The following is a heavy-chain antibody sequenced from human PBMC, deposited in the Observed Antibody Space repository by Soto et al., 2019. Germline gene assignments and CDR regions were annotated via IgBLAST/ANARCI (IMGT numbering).Heavy chain of an antibody. CDR1: GGSISSYY. V-gene: IGHV4-59*01. J-gene: IGHJ5*02. Sequence: PSETLSLTCTVSGGSISSYYWSWIRQPPGKGLEWIGYIYYSGSTNYNPSLKSRVTISVDTSKNQFSLKLSSVTVADTAVYYCARDNSAYYYDSSGSGNWSDPWGQGTLVTVS. CDR3: ARDNSAYYYDSSGSGNWSDP. CDR2: IYYSGST. D-gene: IGHD3-22*01.